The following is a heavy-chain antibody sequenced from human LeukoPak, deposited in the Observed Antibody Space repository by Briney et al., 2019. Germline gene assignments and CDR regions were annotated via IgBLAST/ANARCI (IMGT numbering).Heavy chain of an antibody. Sequence: GGSLRLSCAASGSTFSNYAMNWVRQAPGKGLQWVSAISASGGSTYYADSVKGRFTISRDNSKNTLYLQMNSLRAEDTAVYYCANTGTGYWGQGTLVTVSS. CDR2: ISASGGST. CDR1: GSTFSNYA. D-gene: IGHD4-17*01. CDR3: ANTGTGY. V-gene: IGHV3-23*01. J-gene: IGHJ4*02.